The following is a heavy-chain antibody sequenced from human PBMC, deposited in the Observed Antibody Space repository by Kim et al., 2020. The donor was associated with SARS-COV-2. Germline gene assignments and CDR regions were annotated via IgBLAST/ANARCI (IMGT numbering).Heavy chain of an antibody. V-gene: IGHV4-34*01. CDR3: ARTTNRNIAVAAGCAFDI. Sequence: SETLSLTCAVYGGSFSGYYWSWIRQPPGKGLEWIGEINHSGSTNYNPSLKSRVTISVDTSKNQFSLKLSSVTAADTAVYYCARTTNRNIAVAAGCAFDIWGQGTMVTVSS. CDR2: INHSGST. CDR1: GGSFSGYY. J-gene: IGHJ3*02. D-gene: IGHD6-19*01.